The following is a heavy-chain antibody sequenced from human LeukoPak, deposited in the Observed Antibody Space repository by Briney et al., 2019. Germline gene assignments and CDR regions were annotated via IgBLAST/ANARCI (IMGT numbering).Heavy chain of an antibody. J-gene: IGHJ4*02. CDR2: FDPEYGKT. V-gene: IGHV1-24*01. CDR3: ARVYYYDSSGTGDY. D-gene: IGHD3-22*01. CDR1: GYTLTALS. Sequence: ASVKVSCKVSGYTLTALSMHWVRQAPGKGLEWMGGFDPEYGKTVYAQKFQGRVTMAEDTSTDTAYMELSSLRSEDTAVYYCARVYYYDSSGTGDYWGQGTLVTVSS.